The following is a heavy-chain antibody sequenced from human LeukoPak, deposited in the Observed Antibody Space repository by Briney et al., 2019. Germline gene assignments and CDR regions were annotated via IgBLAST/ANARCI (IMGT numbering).Heavy chain of an antibody. CDR1: GFTFSKTW. CDR3: ARGGEYYDSNGYYYPEWRYFDY. D-gene: IGHD3-22*01. J-gene: IGHJ4*02. V-gene: IGHV3-21*01. CDR2: ISSSSSYI. Sequence: GSLRLSCAAAGFTFSKTWMNWVRQAPGKGLEWVSSISSSSSYIYYADSVKGRFTISRDNAKNSLYLQMNSLRAEDTAVYYCARGGEYYDSNGYYYPEWRYFDYCGQGTLVTVSS.